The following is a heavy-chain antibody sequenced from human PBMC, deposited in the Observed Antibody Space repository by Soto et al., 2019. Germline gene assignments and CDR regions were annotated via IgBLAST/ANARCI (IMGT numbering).Heavy chain of an antibody. D-gene: IGHD5-12*01. CDR2: IYYSGST. Sequence: SETLSLTCTVSGGSISSSSYYWSWNRQPPGKGLEWIGSIYYSGSTYYNPSLKSRVTISVDTSRNQFSLKLSSVTAADTAVYYCARVRVATIRSSFDYWGQGTLVTVSS. CDR1: GGSISSSSYY. V-gene: IGHV4-39*01. CDR3: ARVRVATIRSSFDY. J-gene: IGHJ4*02.